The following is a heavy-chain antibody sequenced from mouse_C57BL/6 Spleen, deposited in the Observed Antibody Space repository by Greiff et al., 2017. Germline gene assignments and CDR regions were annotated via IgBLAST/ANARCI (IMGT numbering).Heavy chain of an antibody. V-gene: IGHV5-9*01. CDR2: ISGGGGNT. Sequence: EVKVVESGGGLVKPGGSLKLSCAASGFTFSSYTMSWVRQTPEKRLEWVATISGGGGNTYYPDSVKGRFTISRDHAKNTLYLQMSSLRSEDTALYYCARHPTVDYAMDYWGQGTSVTVSS. J-gene: IGHJ4*01. CDR1: GFTFSSYT. D-gene: IGHD1-1*01. CDR3: ARHPTVDYAMDY.